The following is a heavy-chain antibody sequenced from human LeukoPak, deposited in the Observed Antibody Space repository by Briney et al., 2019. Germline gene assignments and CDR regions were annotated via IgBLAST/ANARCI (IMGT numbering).Heavy chain of an antibody. CDR3: ARADYYGSGNYGTYNWFDP. D-gene: IGHD3-10*01. V-gene: IGHV4-61*02. CDR2: IYSSGST. Sequence: SETLSLTCTVSGGSIDSRSYYWSWIRQPAGKGLEWIGRIYSSGSTNYNPSLKTRITISVDTSKNQISLKLSSVTAADTALYYCARADYYGSGNYGTYNWFDPWGQGTLVTVSS. J-gene: IGHJ5*02. CDR1: GGSIDSRSYY.